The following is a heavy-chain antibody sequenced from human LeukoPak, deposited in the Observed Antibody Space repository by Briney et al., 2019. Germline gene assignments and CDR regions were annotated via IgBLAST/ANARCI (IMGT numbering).Heavy chain of an antibody. CDR1: GYTFTGYY. V-gene: IGHV1-69*13. J-gene: IGHJ4*02. CDR2: IIPIFGTA. Sequence: GASVKVSCKASGYTFTGYYMHWVRQAPGQGLEWMGGIIPIFGTANYAQKFQGRVTITADESTGAAYMELSSLRSEDTAVYYCARDLARKAAAGTSDYWGQGTLVTVSS. D-gene: IGHD6-13*01. CDR3: ARDLARKAAAGTSDY.